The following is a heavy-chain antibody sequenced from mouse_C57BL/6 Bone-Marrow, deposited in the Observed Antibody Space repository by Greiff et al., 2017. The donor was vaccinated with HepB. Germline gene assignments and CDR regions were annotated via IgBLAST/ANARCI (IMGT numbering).Heavy chain of an antibody. V-gene: IGHV1-61*01. J-gene: IGHJ1*03. D-gene: IGHD1-1*01. CDR3: ARPLYYYGSSPHWYFDV. CDR1: GYTFTSYW. Sequence: QVQLQQPGAELVRPGSSVKLSCKASGYTFTSYWMDWVKQRPGQGLEWIGNIYPSDSETHYNQKFKDKATLTVDKSSSTAYMQLSSLTSEDSAVYYCARPLYYYGSSPHWYFDVWGTGTTVTVSS. CDR2: IYPSDSET.